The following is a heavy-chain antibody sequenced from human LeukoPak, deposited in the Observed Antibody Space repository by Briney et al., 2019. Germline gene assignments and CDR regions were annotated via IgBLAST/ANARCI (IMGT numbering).Heavy chain of an antibody. Sequence: GASVKVSCKASGYTFTSYGISWVRQAPGQGLEWMGWISAYNGNTNYAQNLQGRLTLTTDTSTSTAYMELRNLISDDTAVYYCARGAVTLGDYWGQGTLVTVSS. V-gene: IGHV1-18*01. CDR3: ARGAVTLGDY. D-gene: IGHD4-17*01. J-gene: IGHJ4*02. CDR1: GYTFTSYG. CDR2: ISAYNGNT.